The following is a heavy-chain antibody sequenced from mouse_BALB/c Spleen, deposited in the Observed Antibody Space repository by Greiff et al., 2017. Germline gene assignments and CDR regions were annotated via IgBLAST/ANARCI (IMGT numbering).Heavy chain of an antibody. CDR3: ARCEGLGDRNYFDY. D-gene: IGHD2-14*01. V-gene: IGHV3-8*02. CDR1: GDSITSGY. Sequence: EVQRVESGPSLVKPSQTLSLTCSVTGDSITSGYWNWIRKFPGNKLEYMGYISYSGSTYYNPSLKSRISITRDTSKNQYYLQLNSVTTEDTATYYCARCEGLGDRNYFDYWGQGTTLTVSS. J-gene: IGHJ2*01. CDR2: ISYSGST.